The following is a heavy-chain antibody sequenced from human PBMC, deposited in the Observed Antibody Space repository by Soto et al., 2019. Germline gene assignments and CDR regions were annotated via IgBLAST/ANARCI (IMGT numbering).Heavy chain of an antibody. CDR1: TFTFTSSA. V-gene: IGHV1-58*01. J-gene: IGHJ4*02. D-gene: IGHD1-26*01. CDR3: ATHREGATYYFDY. Sequence: QMQLVQFGPEVKKPVSSVKVSCKASTFTFTSSAVQWVRQARGQRLERIGWIVVGSVNTKYAQNFQERVTITRDMSSGTAYLETSSLRSEDTDVNYWATHREGATYYFDYCGQGALLTDSS. CDR2: IVVGSVNT.